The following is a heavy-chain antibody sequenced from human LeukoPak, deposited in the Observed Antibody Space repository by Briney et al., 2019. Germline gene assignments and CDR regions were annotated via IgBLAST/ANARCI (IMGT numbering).Heavy chain of an antibody. D-gene: IGHD2-2*01. J-gene: IGHJ4*02. Sequence: GGSLRLSCAASGFTFSAYGMHWVRQAPGKGLEWVAVIWSDGGKSYNSDSVKGRFTISRDNSKNTLYLQMNSLRADGTAVYYCATDSIGPATDFDYWGQGTLVTVSS. CDR2: IWSDGGKS. V-gene: IGHV3-33*01. CDR1: GFTFSAYG. CDR3: ATDSIGPATDFDY.